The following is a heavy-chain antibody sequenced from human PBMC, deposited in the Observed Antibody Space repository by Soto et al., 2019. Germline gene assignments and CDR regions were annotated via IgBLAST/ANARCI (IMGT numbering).Heavy chain of an antibody. CDR3: ARCRCSSTSCYCFLCY. Sequence: QVQLVQSGAEVKKPGDSEKVSCKAPGYTFTSYDINWVRQATGQGLEWMGWMNPNSGNTGYAQTFQGRVTMTRNTSISTAYMELSSLRSEDTSVYYCARCRCSSTSCYCFLCYWGQGTLVTVFS. D-gene: IGHD2-2*01. J-gene: IGHJ4*02. CDR1: GYTFTSYD. V-gene: IGHV1-8*01. CDR2: MNPNSGNT.